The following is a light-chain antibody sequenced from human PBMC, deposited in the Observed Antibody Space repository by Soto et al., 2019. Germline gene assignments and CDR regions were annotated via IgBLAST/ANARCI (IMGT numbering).Light chain of an antibody. J-gene: IGLJ1*01. Sequence: QSVLTQPASVSWSPGQSITISCTGNKNDVVGYDYVSWYQQHPGKSPNLMIYDVTNRPSVVSNRFSGSKSGNTASLTISGLQAEDEADYYCISYASINTYVFGTG. V-gene: IGLV2-14*01. CDR2: DVT. CDR1: KNDVVGYDY. CDR3: ISYASINTYV.